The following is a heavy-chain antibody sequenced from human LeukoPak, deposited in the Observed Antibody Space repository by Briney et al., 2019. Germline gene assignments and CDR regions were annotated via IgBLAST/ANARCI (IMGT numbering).Heavy chain of an antibody. D-gene: IGHD5-24*01. V-gene: IGHV1-24*01. Sequence: SVNVSCKVSVYTFTELAMHGVGQAPGKGLEWMGSFDTEDGERIYAQKLQGRLLMPEDTSRDTAYLELSSLRSDDTAVHYCAPRNVYKGYFDNWGQGTLVTVSS. CDR3: APRNVYKGYFDN. CDR1: VYTFTELA. J-gene: IGHJ4*02. CDR2: FDTEDGER.